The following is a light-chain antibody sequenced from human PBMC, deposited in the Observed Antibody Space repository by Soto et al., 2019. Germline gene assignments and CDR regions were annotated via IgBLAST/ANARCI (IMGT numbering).Light chain of an antibody. CDR2: DAS. J-gene: IGKJ1*01. Sequence: DIRVTQSAATLSASLGDRVTISCGASQTISIWLAWYQQKKGKAPKLLIYDASSLESGVPSRFSGSGYGTEFNLTISSLQTDDFATYYCQQYNNYPWTFGQGTKVDIK. V-gene: IGKV1-5*01. CDR3: QQYNNYPWT. CDR1: QTISIW.